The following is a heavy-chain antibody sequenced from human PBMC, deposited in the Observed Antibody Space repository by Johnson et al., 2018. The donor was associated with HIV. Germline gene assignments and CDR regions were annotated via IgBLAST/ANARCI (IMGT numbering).Heavy chain of an antibody. V-gene: IGHV3-30*18. J-gene: IGHJ3*02. CDR1: GFTFSNFA. Sequence: QMLLVESGGGVVQPGRSLRLSCVASGFTFSNFAMHWVRQVPGEGLEWVAVISYDGSNKYYADSVKGRFTISRDNSKNTLYLQRNSLRAEDTAVYYCAKIVRIAARFDAFDIWGQGTMVTVSS. D-gene: IGHD6-6*01. CDR3: AKIVRIAARFDAFDI. CDR2: ISYDGSNK.